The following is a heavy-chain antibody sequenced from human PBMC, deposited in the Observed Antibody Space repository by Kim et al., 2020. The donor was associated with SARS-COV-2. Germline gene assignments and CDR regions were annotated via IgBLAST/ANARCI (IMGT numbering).Heavy chain of an antibody. D-gene: IGHD3-22*01. CDR2: ISYDGSNK. Sequence: GGSLRLSCAASGFTFSSYAMHWVRQAPGKGLEWVAVISYDGSNKYYADSVKGRFTISRDNSKNTLYLQMNSLRAEDTAVYYCARDGPYYYDSSGYSASEGCDYWGQGTLVTVSS. J-gene: IGHJ4*02. CDR1: GFTFSSYA. V-gene: IGHV3-30*04. CDR3: ARDGPYYYDSSGYSASEGCDY.